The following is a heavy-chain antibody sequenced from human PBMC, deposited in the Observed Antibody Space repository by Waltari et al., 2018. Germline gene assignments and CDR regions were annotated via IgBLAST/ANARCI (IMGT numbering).Heavy chain of an antibody. D-gene: IGHD6-13*01. J-gene: IGHJ4*02. CDR1: GFTFSSYA. CDR3: ARGTRESSSWYDEAGGAIYY. V-gene: IGHV3-30-3*01. CDR2: ISHDGSNK. Sequence: QVQLVESGGGVVQPGRSLRLSCAASGFTFSSYAMHWVRQAPGKGLEWVAVISHDGSNKYYADSVKGRFTISRDNSKNTLYLQMNSLRAEDTAVYYCARGTRESSSWYDEAGGAIYYWGQGTLVTVSS.